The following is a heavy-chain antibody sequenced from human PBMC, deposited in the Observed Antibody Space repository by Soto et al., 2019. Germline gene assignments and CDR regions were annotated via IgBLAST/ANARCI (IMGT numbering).Heavy chain of an antibody. CDR3: AKGPVTTFRFHYYYYYMDV. Sequence: PGGSLRLSCAASGFTFDDYAMHWVRQAPGKGLEWVSGISWNSGSIGYADSVKGRFTISRDNAKNSLYLQMNSLRAEDTALYYCAKGPVTTFRFHYYYYYMDVWGKGTTVTVSS. D-gene: IGHD4-17*01. V-gene: IGHV3-9*01. CDR2: ISWNSGSI. J-gene: IGHJ6*03. CDR1: GFTFDDYA.